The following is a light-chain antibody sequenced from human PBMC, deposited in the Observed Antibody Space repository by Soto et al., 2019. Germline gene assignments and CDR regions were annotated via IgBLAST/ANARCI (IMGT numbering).Light chain of an antibody. CDR2: AAS. CDR1: QTISSY. J-gene: IGKJ2*01. CDR3: QQRSNLPYT. V-gene: IGKV1-39*01. Sequence: DIQMTQSPSSLSASVGDRVTITCRASQTISSYLNWYQQNPGKAPKLLIYAASSLQSGVPSRFSGSGSGTDFTLTISTLQPEDFATYYCQQRSNLPYTFGQGTKLAIK.